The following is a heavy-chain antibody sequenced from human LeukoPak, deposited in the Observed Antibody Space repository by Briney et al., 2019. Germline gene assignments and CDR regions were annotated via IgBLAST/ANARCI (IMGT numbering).Heavy chain of an antibody. CDR3: ARDKDIQLWSTDHIYDALNI. J-gene: IGHJ3*02. CDR2: TLYEGSNK. V-gene: IGHV3-30*04. CDR1: GFTFSSYA. Sequence: GGSLRLSCAASGFTFSSYAMHWVRQVPGKGLEWVAVTLYEGSNKNYVDSVKGRFTISRDNSKNTLYLQMNSLRIEDTAVYYCARDKDIQLWSTDHIYDALNIWGQGTMVTVSS. D-gene: IGHD5-24*01.